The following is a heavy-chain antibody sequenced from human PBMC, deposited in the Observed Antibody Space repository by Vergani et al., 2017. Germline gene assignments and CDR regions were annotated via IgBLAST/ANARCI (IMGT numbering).Heavy chain of an antibody. Sequence: DVHLAESGGGFFQPGGSLRLSCAASGFTFSSYSMNWVRQAPGKGLEWVSSISSSSSYIYYADSVKGRFTISRDNAKNSLYLKMNSLRAEDTAVYYCARVSRAYCSSTSCYAFDIWGQGTMVTVSS. V-gene: IGHV3-21*01. CDR2: ISSSSSYI. J-gene: IGHJ3*02. CDR1: GFTFSSYS. CDR3: ARVSRAYCSSTSCYAFDI. D-gene: IGHD2-2*01.